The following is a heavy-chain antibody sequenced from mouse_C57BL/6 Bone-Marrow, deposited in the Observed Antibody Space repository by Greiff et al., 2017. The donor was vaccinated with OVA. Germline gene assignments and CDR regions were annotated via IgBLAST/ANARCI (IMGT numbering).Heavy chain of an antibody. CDR1: GYTFTSYG. CDR2: IYPRSGNT. J-gene: IGHJ3*01. D-gene: IGHD1-1*02. V-gene: IGHV1-81*01. Sequence: QVQLQQSGAELARPGASVKLSCKASGYTFTSYGISWVKQRTGQGLEWIGEIYPRSGNTYYNEKFKGKATLTADKSSSTAYMELRSLTSEDTAVYICTRPSFWCGFADWGQGTLVTVSA. CDR3: TRPSFWCGFAD.